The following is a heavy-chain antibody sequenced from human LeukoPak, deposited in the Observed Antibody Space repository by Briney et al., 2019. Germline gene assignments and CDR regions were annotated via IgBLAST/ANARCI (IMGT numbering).Heavy chain of an antibody. CDR2: IIPILGTA. CDR3: ARDPGVAVADIPFWFDP. J-gene: IGHJ5*02. CDR1: GGTFSSYA. D-gene: IGHD6-19*01. V-gene: IGHV1-69*10. Sequence: EASVKVSCKASGGTFSSYAISWVRQAPGQGLEWMGGIIPILGTANYAQKFQGRVTITADKSTSTAYMELSSLRSEDTAVYYCARDPGVAVADIPFWFDPWGQGTLVTVSS.